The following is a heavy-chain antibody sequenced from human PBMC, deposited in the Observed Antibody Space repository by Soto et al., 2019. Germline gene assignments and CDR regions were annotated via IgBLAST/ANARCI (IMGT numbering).Heavy chain of an antibody. CDR3: SRGYTSGYPSNWFDP. J-gene: IGHJ5*02. D-gene: IGHD3-3*01. CDR1: GFTFSDYG. CDR2: ISYDGSSK. V-gene: IGHV3-30*19. Sequence: QVQLVESGGGVVQPGRSLRLSCAASGFTFSDYGMHWVRQAPGKGLEWVALISYDGSSKQYADSVRGRFTISRDNSENTVYLQMNSLRAEDTAIYYCSRGYTSGYPSNWFDPWGQGTLVTVSS.